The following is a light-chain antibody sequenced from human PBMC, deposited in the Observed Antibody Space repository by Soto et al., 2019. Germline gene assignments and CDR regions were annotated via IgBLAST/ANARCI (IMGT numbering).Light chain of an antibody. V-gene: IGLV1-40*01. J-gene: IGLJ3*02. CDR1: NSNLGAGYD. Sequence: QPVLTQPPSVSGAPGQRVSISCTGNNSNLGAGYDVHWYQQLPGAAPILVIFGNRNRPSGVPERFSGSKSGTSASLAITGLQAEDEADYYCQAYDYSLTAFVFGGGTKLTVL. CDR2: GNR. CDR3: QAYDYSLTAFV.